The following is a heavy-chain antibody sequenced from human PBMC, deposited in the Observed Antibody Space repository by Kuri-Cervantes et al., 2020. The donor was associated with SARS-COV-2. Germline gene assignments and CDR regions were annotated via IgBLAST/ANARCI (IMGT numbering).Heavy chain of an antibody. J-gene: IGHJ6*03. CDR1: GGSISSGSYH. D-gene: IGHD1-26*01. CDR2: TYTSGST. CDR3: ARASMGSGSYYPYYYYMDV. V-gene: IGHV4-61*02. Sequence: SETLSLTCTVSGGSISSGSYHWSWIRPPGGKGLEWIGRTYTSGSTNYNPSLKSRVTISVDTSKNQFSLKLCTVTAADTAVYYCARASMGSGSYYPYYYYMDVWGKGTMVTVSS.